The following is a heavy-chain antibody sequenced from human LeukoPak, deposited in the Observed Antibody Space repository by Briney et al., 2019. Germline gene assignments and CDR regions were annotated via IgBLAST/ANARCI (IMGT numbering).Heavy chain of an antibody. Sequence: SETLSLTCAVYGGSFGGYYWSWIRQPPGKGLEWIGEINHSGSTNYNPSPKSRVTISVDTSKNQFSLKLSSVTAADTAVYYCVLYSSGRGVYGMDVWGQGTTVTVSS. CDR2: INHSGST. D-gene: IGHD6-19*01. V-gene: IGHV4-34*01. J-gene: IGHJ6*02. CDR3: VLYSSGRGVYGMDV. CDR1: GGSFGGYY.